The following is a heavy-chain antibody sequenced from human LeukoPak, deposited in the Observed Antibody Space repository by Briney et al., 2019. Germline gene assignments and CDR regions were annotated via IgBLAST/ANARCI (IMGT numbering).Heavy chain of an antibody. J-gene: IGHJ4*02. CDR1: GFTFSSHE. V-gene: IGHV3-48*03. Sequence: GGSLRLSCTASGFTFSSHEMIWGRQAPGKGLEWVAFISESGSTRHYADSLKGRVTISRDNAENSLSLQMNGLTVEDAAVYYCVRDYYGPGREYLDSWGQGTLVTVSS. D-gene: IGHD3-10*01. CDR3: VRDYYGPGREYLDS. CDR2: ISESGSTR.